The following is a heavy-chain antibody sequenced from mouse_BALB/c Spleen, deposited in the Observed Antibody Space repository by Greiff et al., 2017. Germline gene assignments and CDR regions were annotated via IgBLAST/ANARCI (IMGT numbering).Heavy chain of an antibody. D-gene: IGHD1-1*01. Sequence: VQLKQSGPSLVKPSQTLSLTCSVTGDSITSGYWNWIRKFPGNKLEYMGYISYSGSTYYNPSLKSRISITRDTSKNQYYLQLNSVTTEDTATYYCASPYYYGSSYVFAYWGQGTLVTVSA. CDR3: ASPYYYGSSYVFAY. V-gene: IGHV3-8*02. CDR1: GDSITSGY. J-gene: IGHJ3*01. CDR2: ISYSGST.